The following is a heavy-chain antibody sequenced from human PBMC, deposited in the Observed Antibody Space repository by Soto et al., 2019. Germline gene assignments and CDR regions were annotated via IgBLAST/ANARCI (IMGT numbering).Heavy chain of an antibody. Sequence: PVGSLRLSCAASGFTFSSYAMTWVRQAPGKGLEWVSGVSGTGGSAYYADSVKGRFTISRDKSTNTMYLHMNSLRAEDTAVYYCARGSAYSDYDLEYWGQGTLVTVSS. CDR3: ARGSAYSDYDLEY. CDR2: VSGTGGSA. CDR1: GFTFSSYA. D-gene: IGHD4-17*01. V-gene: IGHV3-23*01. J-gene: IGHJ4*02.